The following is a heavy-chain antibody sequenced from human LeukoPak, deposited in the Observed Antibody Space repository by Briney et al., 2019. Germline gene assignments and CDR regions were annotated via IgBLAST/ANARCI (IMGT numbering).Heavy chain of an antibody. Sequence: SETLSLTCTVSGGSIGSSSYYWGWIRQPPGKGLEWIGSIYYSGSTYYNPSLKSRVTISVDTSKNQFSLKLSSVTAADTAIYYCARLRLRYDSNGYSTSYEAVDIWGQGTVVTVSS. CDR2: IYYSGST. J-gene: IGHJ3*02. V-gene: IGHV4-39*07. D-gene: IGHD3-22*01. CDR1: GGSIGSSSYY. CDR3: ARLRLRYDSNGYSTSYEAVDI.